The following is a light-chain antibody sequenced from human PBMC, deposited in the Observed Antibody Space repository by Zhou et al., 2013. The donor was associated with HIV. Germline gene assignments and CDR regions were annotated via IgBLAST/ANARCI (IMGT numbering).Light chain of an antibody. CDR2: ASS. J-gene: IGKJ4*01. Sequence: AIRMTQSPSSFSASTGDRVTITCRASQAISTYLAWYQQKPGEAPNLLIYASSTLLTGVPSRFSGSGSGTDFTLTISSLQPEDFATYYCQQSFSIPRTFGGGTKVDMK. V-gene: IGKV1-8*01. CDR3: QQSFSIPRT. CDR1: QAISTY.